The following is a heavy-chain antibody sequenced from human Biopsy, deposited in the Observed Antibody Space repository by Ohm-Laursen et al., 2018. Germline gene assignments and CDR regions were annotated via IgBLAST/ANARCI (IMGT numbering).Heavy chain of an antibody. J-gene: IGHJ5*02. Sequence: GTLSLTCSVSGDSISASTTSYWAWPRQPPGKGLEWIGSIYNSETTFYNPSLKGRVTISVDTSKHQFSLRLTSATAADTAVYYCARGGFGLDGYNSPWGRGTLVIVSS. CDR3: ARGGFGLDGYNSP. CDR1: GDSISASTTSY. CDR2: IYNSETT. D-gene: IGHD5-24*01. V-gene: IGHV4-39*07.